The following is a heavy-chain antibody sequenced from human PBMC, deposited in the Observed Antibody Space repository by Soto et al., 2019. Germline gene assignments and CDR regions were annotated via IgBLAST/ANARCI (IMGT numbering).Heavy chain of an antibody. Sequence: GSLRLSCVASGFMFSNFAMHWVRQAPGKGLEWVAVMSHEENKKYYADSVKGRFTISRDNSKNTLYLQMNGLRAEDTAVYYCAKDGPPYYYDSSGYPKYYFDYWGQGTLVTVSS. CDR3: AKDGPPYYYDSSGYPKYYFDY. J-gene: IGHJ4*02. CDR1: GFMFSNFA. CDR2: MSHEENKK. D-gene: IGHD3-22*01. V-gene: IGHV3-30-3*01.